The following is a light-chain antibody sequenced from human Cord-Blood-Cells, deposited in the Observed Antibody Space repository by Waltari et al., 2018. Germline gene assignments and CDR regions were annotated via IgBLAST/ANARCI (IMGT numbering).Light chain of an antibody. Sequence: QSVLTQPPSVSGAPGQRVTIPCTGSSSHIGAGYDVHWYQQPPGTAPKLLIYGNSNRPSGVPDRFSGSKSGTSASLAITGLQAEDEADYYCQSYDSSLSGYVFGTGTKVTVL. CDR1: SSHIGAGYD. CDR3: QSYDSSLSGYV. CDR2: GNS. V-gene: IGLV1-40*01. J-gene: IGLJ1*01.